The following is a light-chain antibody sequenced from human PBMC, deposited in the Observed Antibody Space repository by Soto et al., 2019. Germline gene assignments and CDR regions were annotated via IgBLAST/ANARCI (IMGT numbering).Light chain of an antibody. V-gene: IGKV3-11*01. Sequence: IVLTHAPATLSFSPGEIATLSCRASQSVSSYLAWYQQKPVQAPRLLISAASNRATGIPARFSGSGSGTDFTLTISRLEPEDFAVYYCQQRSTSFGQGTRLEIK. CDR1: QSVSSY. CDR2: AAS. J-gene: IGKJ5*01. CDR3: QQRSTS.